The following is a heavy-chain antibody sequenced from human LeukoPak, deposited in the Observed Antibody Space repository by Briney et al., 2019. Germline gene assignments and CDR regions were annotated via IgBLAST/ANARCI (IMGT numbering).Heavy chain of an antibody. CDR3: ARGRRTTVHFDY. D-gene: IGHD4-17*01. Sequence: GGSPRLSCAASGFTFSSYSMNWVRQAPGKGLEWVSSISSSSSYIYYADSVKGRFTISRDNAKNSLYLQMNSLRAEDTAVYYCARGRRTTVHFDYWGQGTLVTVSS. CDR1: GFTFSSYS. J-gene: IGHJ4*02. CDR2: ISSSSSYI. V-gene: IGHV3-21*01.